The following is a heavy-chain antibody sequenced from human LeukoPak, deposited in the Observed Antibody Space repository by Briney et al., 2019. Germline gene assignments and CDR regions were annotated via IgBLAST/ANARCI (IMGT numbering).Heavy chain of an antibody. D-gene: IGHD6-6*01. CDR3: ARDRTSVAARPGSDY. V-gene: IGHV1-18*01. CDR2: ISAYNGNT. J-gene: IGHJ4*02. Sequence: ASVKVSCKASGYTFTSYGISWVRQAPGQGLEWMGWISAYNGNTNYAQKLQGRVTMTTDTSTSTAYMELRSLRSDGTAVYYCARDRTSVAARPGSDYWGQGTLVTVSS. CDR1: GYTFTSYG.